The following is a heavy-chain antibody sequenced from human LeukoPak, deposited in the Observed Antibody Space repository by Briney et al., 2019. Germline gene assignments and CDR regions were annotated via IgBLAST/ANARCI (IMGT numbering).Heavy chain of an antibody. CDR1: GGTFRSYA. D-gene: IGHD4-11*01. J-gene: IGHJ4*02. Sequence: SVKVSCKASGGTFRSYAISWVRQAPGQGLEWMGGIIPIFGTANYAQKFQGRATITADESTSTAYMGLSSLRSEDTAVYYCARMMGATTVTTPAVDYWGQGTLVTVSS. V-gene: IGHV1-69*13. CDR2: IIPIFGTA. CDR3: ARMMGATTVTTPAVDY.